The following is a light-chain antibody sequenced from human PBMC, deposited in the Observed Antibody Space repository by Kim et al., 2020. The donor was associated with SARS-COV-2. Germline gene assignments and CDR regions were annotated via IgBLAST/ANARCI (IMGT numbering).Light chain of an antibody. CDR1: NIGGKS. CDR2: YDA. J-gene: IGLJ1*01. V-gene: IGLV3-21*04. CDR3: QVWDSSSDHPYV. Sequence: TATIHSRGSNIGGKSVHGYQQKPGQAPVLVIYYDADRPSGIPERFSGSNSGNTATLTISRVEAGDEADYYCQVWDSSSDHPYVFGTGTKVTVL.